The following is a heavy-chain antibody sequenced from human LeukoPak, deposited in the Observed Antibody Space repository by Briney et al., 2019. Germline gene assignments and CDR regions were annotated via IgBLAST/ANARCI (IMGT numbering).Heavy chain of an antibody. V-gene: IGHV1-8*03. CDR1: GYTFTSYD. CDR3: ARGSAVAGTFVY. Sequence: ASVKVSCKASGYTFTSYDINWVRQATGQALEWMGWMNPNSGNTGYAQKFQGRVTITRNTSISTAYMELSSLRSEDTAVYYCARGSAVAGTFVYWGQGTLVTVSS. CDR2: MNPNSGNT. D-gene: IGHD6-19*01. J-gene: IGHJ4*02.